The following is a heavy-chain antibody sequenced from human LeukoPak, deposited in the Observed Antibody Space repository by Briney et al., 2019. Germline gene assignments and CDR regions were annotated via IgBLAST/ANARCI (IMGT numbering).Heavy chain of an antibody. J-gene: IGHJ4*02. CDR3: AKDRLVSSVIAMFGMVFDY. Sequence: GGSLRLSCAASGFTFSSYAMSWVRQAPGKGLEWVSAISGSGGSTYYADSVKGRFTISRDNSKNTLYLQMNSLRAEDTAVYYCAKDRLVSSVIAMFGMVFDYWGQGTLVTVSS. D-gene: IGHD2-21*01. CDR1: GFTFSSYA. V-gene: IGHV3-23*01. CDR2: ISGSGGST.